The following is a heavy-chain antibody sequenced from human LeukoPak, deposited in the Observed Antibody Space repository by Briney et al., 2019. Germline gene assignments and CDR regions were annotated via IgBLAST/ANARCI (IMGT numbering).Heavy chain of an antibody. CDR1: GYTFTGYY. CDR3: ARDAGWTGIAENYFDY. Sequence: ASVKVSCKASGYTFTGYYMHWVRQAPGQGLEWMGWINPNSGDTNHAQKFQVRVTMTRDTSISTVYMEVYRLRSDDTAVYYCARDAGWTGIAENYFDYWGQGTLVTVSS. V-gene: IGHV1-2*02. J-gene: IGHJ4*02. CDR2: INPNSGDT. D-gene: IGHD6-13*01.